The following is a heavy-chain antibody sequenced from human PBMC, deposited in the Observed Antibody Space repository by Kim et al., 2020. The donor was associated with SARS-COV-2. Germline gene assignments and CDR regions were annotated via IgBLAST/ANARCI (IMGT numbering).Heavy chain of an antibody. J-gene: IGHJ5*02. V-gene: IGHV4-59*01. D-gene: IGHD1-26*01. CDR3: ARRQVGATGNWFDP. Sequence: SETLSLTCTVSGGSISSYYWSWIRQPPGKGLEWIGYIYYSGSTNYNPSLKSRVTISVDTSKNQFSLKLSSVTAADTAVYYCARRQVGATGNWFDPWGQGTLVTVSS. CDR2: IYYSGST. CDR1: GGSISSYY.